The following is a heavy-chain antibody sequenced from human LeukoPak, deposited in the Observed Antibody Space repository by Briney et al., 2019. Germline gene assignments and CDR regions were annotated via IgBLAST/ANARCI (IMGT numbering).Heavy chain of an antibody. V-gene: IGHV5-51*01. D-gene: IGHD6-19*01. J-gene: IGHJ4*02. Sequence: GESLKISCKGSGYSFTSYWIGWVRQMPGKGLEWMGIIYPGDSDTRYSSSFQGQVTISADKSVSTAYLQWSSLKASDTAMYYCARLSYSSGWVFDYWGQGTLVTVSS. CDR3: ARLSYSSGWVFDY. CDR1: GYSFTSYW. CDR2: IYPGDSDT.